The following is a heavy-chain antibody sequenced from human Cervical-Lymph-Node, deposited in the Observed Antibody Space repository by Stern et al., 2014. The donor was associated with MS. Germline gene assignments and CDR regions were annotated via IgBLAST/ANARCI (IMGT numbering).Heavy chain of an antibody. CDR3: ARMVGASGYYYDVDV. J-gene: IGHJ6*02. V-gene: IGHV2-70*01. D-gene: IGHD1-26*01. CDR1: GFSLRSDGMC. Sequence: QVTLRESGPAVVKPTQTLTLTCTFSGFSLRSDGMCVTWIRQPPGKALEWLALIHWTNDKYYNTSLKTRLTISKDTSKNQVVLTMTNIDPMDTATYYCARMVGASGYYYDVDVWGQGTTVTVSS. CDR2: IHWTNDK.